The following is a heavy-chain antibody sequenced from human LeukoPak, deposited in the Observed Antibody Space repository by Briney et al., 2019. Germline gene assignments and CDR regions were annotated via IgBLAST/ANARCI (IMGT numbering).Heavy chain of an antibody. Sequence: GASVKVSCKASGYTFTTYTMHWVRQAPGQGLEWMGWMHAGKENTKYSQKFQGRVTITWDTSASTAYMELSSLRSEDTAVYYCAREVAIWGQGTLVTVSS. V-gene: IGHV1-3*01. CDR2: MHAGKENT. D-gene: IGHD2-15*01. CDR1: GYTFTTYT. J-gene: IGHJ4*02. CDR3: AREVAI.